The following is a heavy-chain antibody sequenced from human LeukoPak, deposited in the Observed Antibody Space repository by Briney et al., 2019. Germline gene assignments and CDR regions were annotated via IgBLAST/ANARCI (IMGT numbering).Heavy chain of an antibody. D-gene: IGHD3-10*01. J-gene: IGHJ6*03. CDR2: ISAYNGNT. V-gene: IGHV1-18*01. CDR3: ATGAQYGLWGVPYFYYMHV. CDR1: GYTFTSYG. Sequence: ASVKVSCKASGYTFTSYGISWVRQAPGQGLEWMGWISAYNGNTNYAQKLQGRVTMTTDTSTSTAYMELSGLTSDDTAVYYCATGAQYGLWGVPYFYYMHVWGKGTTVTVSS.